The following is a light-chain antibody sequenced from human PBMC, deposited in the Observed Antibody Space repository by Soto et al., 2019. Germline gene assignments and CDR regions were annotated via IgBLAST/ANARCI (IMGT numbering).Light chain of an antibody. CDR3: QRTVSRLLS. V-gene: IGKV1-39*01. J-gene: IGKJ4*01. CDR1: ESISDY. Sequence: IQLTQSPSSLSASVGDRVTIVCRASESISDYLNWYQLKSGEAPKVLIYSASTLRGGVPSRFSGTGSGTEFTLTISSLQPEDVAIYCCQRTVSRLLSFGGGNTGEIK. CDR2: SAS.